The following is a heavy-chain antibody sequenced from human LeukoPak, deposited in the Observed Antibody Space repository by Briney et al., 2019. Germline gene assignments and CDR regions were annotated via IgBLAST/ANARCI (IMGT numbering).Heavy chain of an antibody. V-gene: IGHV3-30*04. J-gene: IGHJ4*02. CDR3: ARDYGSGSPQGPFDY. CDR2: ISYDGSNK. Sequence: GGSLRLSCAASGVIFSSYAMHWVRQAPGKGLEWVAVISYDGSNKYYADSVKGRFTISRDNSKNTLYLQMNSLRAEDTAVYYCARDYGSGSPQGPFDYWGQGTLVTVSS. CDR1: GVIFSSYA. D-gene: IGHD3-10*01.